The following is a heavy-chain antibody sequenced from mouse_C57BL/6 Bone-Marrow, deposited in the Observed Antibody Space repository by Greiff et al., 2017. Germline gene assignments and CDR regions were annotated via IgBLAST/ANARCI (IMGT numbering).Heavy chain of an antibody. D-gene: IGHD1-1*01. CDR2: IDPNSGGT. J-gene: IGHJ2*01. Sequence: VKLQQPGAELVKPGASVKLSCKASGYTFTSYWMHWVKQRPGRGLEWIGRIDPNSGGTKYNEKFKSKATLTVDKPSSTAYMQLSSLTSEDSAVYYWAREGVWCYYGSSSLFDYWGQGTTLTVSS. V-gene: IGHV1-72*01. CDR1: GYTFTSYW. CDR3: AREGVWCYYGSSSLFDY.